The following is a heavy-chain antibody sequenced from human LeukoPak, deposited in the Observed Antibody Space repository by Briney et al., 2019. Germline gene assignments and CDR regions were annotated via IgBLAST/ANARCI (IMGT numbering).Heavy chain of an antibody. V-gene: IGHV3-64D*06. Sequence: PGGSLRLSCSASGFTVSSYAMNWVRQAPGKGLEYVSGITRNGGITYYIDSVKGRFTISRDNSKNTLYLQMSSVRPEDTAVYYCVKEQGLVPIYWGQGTLVTVSS. CDR3: VKEQGLVPIY. J-gene: IGHJ4*02. CDR2: ITRNGGIT. D-gene: IGHD6-19*01. CDR1: GFTVSSYA.